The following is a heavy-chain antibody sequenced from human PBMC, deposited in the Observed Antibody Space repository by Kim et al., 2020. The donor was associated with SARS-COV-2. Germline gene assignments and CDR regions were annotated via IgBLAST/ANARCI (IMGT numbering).Heavy chain of an antibody. CDR1: GVSVTSGAYY. Sequence: SETLSLTCSVSGVSVTSGAYYWNWIRQHPGKGLEWIVHMYYSGNPYYTPSLRSRVTMSVDTTKNQFSLRLSSVTAADTAVYYCAGDLVNSKWYMDVWDKGTLVTVSS. D-gene: IGHD4-4*01. CDR2: MYYSGNP. V-gene: IGHV4-31*03. CDR3: AGDLVNSKWYMDV. J-gene: IGHJ6*03.